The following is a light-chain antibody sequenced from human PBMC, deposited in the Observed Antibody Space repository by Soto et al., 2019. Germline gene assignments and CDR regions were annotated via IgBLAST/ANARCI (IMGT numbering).Light chain of an antibody. Sequence: EIVLTQSPGTLSLPQGERATLSCRASQSVSSYLAWYQQKPGQAPRLLIYGASSRATGIPDRFSGSGSGTDFTLTISRLEPEDFAVYYCQQYVSSSRTFGQGTKVEIK. CDR3: QQYVSSSRT. CDR2: GAS. CDR1: QSVSSY. J-gene: IGKJ1*01. V-gene: IGKV3-20*01.